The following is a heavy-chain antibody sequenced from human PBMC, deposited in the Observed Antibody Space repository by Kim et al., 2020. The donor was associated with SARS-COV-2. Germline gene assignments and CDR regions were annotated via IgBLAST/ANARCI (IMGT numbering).Heavy chain of an antibody. V-gene: IGHV3-11*06. CDR3: ARDFSSWLPKLTDYYYYGMDV. Sequence: GGSLRLSCAASGFTFSDYYMSWIRQAPGKGLEWVSYISSSSSYTNYADSVKGRFTISRDNAKNSLYLQMNSLRAEDTAVYYCARDFSSWLPKLTDYYYYGMDVWGQGTTVTVSS. D-gene: IGHD6-13*01. CDR2: ISSSSSYT. CDR1: GFTFSDYY. J-gene: IGHJ6*02.